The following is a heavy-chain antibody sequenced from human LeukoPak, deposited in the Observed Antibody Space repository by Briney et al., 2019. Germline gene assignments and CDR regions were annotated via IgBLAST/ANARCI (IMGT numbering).Heavy chain of an antibody. CDR2: ISYDGSNK. CDR1: GFTFNSYG. CDR3: AGANWNYDPSDY. J-gene: IGHJ4*02. V-gene: IGHV3-30*19. Sequence: GGSLRLSCAASGFTFNSYGMHWVRQAPGKGLEWVAVISYDGSNKYYADSVKGRFTISRDNSKNTLYLQMNSLRAEDTAVYYCAGANWNYDPSDYWGQGTLVTVSS. D-gene: IGHD1-7*01.